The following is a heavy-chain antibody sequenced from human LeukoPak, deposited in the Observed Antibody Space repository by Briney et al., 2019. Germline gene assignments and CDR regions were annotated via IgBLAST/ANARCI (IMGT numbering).Heavy chain of an antibody. CDR3: ARVNNDFWSGYYSFDY. CDR1: GYTFTNYD. J-gene: IGHJ4*02. V-gene: IGHV1-8*01. Sequence: ASVEVSCKASGYTFTNYDINWVRQATGQGLEWMGWMNPNSGNTGYAQKFQGRVTMTRNTSTSTAYMELTSLRSEDTAVYYCARVNNDFWSGYYSFDYWGQGALVTVSS. D-gene: IGHD3-3*01. CDR2: MNPNSGNT.